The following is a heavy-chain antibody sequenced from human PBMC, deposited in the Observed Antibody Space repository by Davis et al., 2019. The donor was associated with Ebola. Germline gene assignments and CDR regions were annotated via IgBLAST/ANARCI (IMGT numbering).Heavy chain of an antibody. CDR2: INHSGST. D-gene: IGHD4-23*01. CDR3: ARQESQLHRYYFDS. V-gene: IGHV4-34*01. Sequence: SETLSLTCAVYGGSFSGYYWSWIRQPPGKGLEWIGEINHSGSTNYNPSLKSRVTISVDTSKNQFSLKLSSVTAADTAVYYCARQESQLHRYYFDSWGQGTLVTVSS. CDR1: GGSFSGYY. J-gene: IGHJ4*02.